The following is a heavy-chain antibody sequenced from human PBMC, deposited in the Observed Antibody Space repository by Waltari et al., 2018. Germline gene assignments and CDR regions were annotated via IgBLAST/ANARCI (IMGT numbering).Heavy chain of an antibody. CDR2: IYHSGST. CDR3: ARQGRAARRGVFDY. J-gene: IGHJ4*02. CDR1: GYSISSGYY. Sequence: QVQLQESGPGLVKPSETLSLTCAVSGYSISSGYYWGWIRKPPGKGLEWIGSIYHSGSTYYNPSLKSRVTISVDTSKNQFSLKLSSVTAADTAVYYCARQGRAARRGVFDYWGQGTLVTVSS. D-gene: IGHD6-6*01. V-gene: IGHV4-38-2*01.